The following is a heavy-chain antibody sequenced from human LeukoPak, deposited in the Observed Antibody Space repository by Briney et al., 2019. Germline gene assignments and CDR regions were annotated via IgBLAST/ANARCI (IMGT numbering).Heavy chain of an antibody. CDR1: GGSISSGDYY. Sequence: TLSLTCTVSGGSISSGDYYWSWIRQPPGKGPEWIGYIYYSGSTYYNPSLKSRVTISVDTSKNQFSLKLSSVTAADTAVYYCARVGLGYGYFDYWGQRTLVTVSS. D-gene: IGHD5-18*01. J-gene: IGHJ4*02. CDR2: IYYSGST. V-gene: IGHV4-30-4*08. CDR3: ARVGLGYGYFDY.